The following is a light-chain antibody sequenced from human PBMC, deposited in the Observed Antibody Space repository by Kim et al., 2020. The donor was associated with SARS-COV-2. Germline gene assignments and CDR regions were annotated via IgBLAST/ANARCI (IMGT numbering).Light chain of an antibody. Sequence: DIQMTQSPSSLSASAGDRVTITCRASQDINNYLVWFQQKPGKAPKSLIYAASTLHSGVPSRFSGSGSGTDFTLTIDSLQPEDSATYYCQQYRDYPITFGQGTRLEIK. CDR3: QQYRDYPIT. J-gene: IGKJ5*01. CDR1: QDINNY. V-gene: IGKV1-16*01. CDR2: AAS.